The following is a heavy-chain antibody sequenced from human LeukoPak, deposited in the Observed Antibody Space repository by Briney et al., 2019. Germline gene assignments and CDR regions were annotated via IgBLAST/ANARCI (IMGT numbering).Heavy chain of an antibody. J-gene: IGHJ4*02. V-gene: IGHV6-1*01. Sequence: SQTLSLTCAISGDSVSSNSAAWNWIRQSPSRGLEWLGRTYYRSKWYNDYAVSLRGRISINPDTSKNQFSLQLSSVTPEDTAVYYCGRDISARLDYWGPGTLVNVSS. D-gene: IGHD6-6*01. CDR2: TYYRSKWYN. CDR3: GRDISARLDY. CDR1: GDSVSSNSAA.